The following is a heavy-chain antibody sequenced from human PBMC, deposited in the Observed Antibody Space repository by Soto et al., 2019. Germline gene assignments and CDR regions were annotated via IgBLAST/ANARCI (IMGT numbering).Heavy chain of an antibody. CDR2: ISYDGSNK. CDR3: AGXXXXXDY. CDR1: GFPFSSYG. Sequence: QVQLVESGGGVVQPGRSLRLSCAASGFPFSSYGMHWVRQAPGKGLEWVAHISYDGSNKHYTDSVKGRFTISRDNSKXXXXXXXXXXXXXXXXXXXXAGXXXXXDYCGQGTRVSVSS. J-gene: IGHJ4*02. V-gene: IGHV3-30*03.